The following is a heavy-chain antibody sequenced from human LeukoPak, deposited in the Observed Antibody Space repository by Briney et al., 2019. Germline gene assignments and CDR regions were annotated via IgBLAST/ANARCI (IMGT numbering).Heavy chain of an antibody. CDR1: GFTFSSYA. CDR3: AKVGKTENYYGSGRFSYYYYMDV. J-gene: IGHJ6*03. CDR2: IRSDGSNK. Sequence: GGSLRLSCAASGFTFSSYAMHWVRQAPGKGLEWVAFIRSDGSNKYYADSVKGRFTISRDNSKNTLYLQMNSLRAEDTALYYCAKVGKTENYYGSGRFSYYYYMDVWGKGATVTISS. V-gene: IGHV3-30*02. D-gene: IGHD3-10*01.